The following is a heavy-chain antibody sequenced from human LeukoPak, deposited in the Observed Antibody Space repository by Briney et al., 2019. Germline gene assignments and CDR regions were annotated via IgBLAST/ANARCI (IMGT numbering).Heavy chain of an antibody. D-gene: IGHD6-6*01. CDR1: GGSISSGGYY. J-gene: IGHJ4*02. CDR3: ARDPTTEYSSYDY. Sequence: TLSLTCTVSGGSISSGGYYWSWIRQPPGKGREWIGYIYHSGSTYYNPSLKSRVTISVDRSKNQFSLKLSSVTAADTAVYYCARDPTTEYSSYDYWGQGTLVTVSS. CDR2: IYHSGST. V-gene: IGHV4-30-2*01.